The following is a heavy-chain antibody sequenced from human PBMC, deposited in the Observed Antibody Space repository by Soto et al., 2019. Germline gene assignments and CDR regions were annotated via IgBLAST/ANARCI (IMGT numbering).Heavy chain of an antibody. CDR1: GFTFSSYG. Sequence: GGSLRLSCAASGFTFSSYGMHWVRQAPGKGLEWVAVISYDGSNKYYADSVKGRFTISRDNAKNTLYLQMNSLRAEDTAVYYCARGSRQHLITSLDYWGQGTLVTVSS. D-gene: IGHD3-10*01. V-gene: IGHV3-30*03. CDR3: ARGSRQHLITSLDY. CDR2: ISYDGSNK. J-gene: IGHJ4*02.